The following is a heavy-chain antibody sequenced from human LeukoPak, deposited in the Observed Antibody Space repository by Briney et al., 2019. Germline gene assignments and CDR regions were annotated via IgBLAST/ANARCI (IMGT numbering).Heavy chain of an antibody. CDR1: GYTFTVYH. J-gene: IGHJ5*02. D-gene: IGHD2-8*02. CDR3: GLVASGNWWFDP. CDR2: INPNSGGT. V-gene: IGHV1-2*02. Sequence: ASVKVSCTTSGYTFTVYHIHWVRQAPGQGLEWMGWINPNSGGTNYAQKLQDRVTMTGDTSISTAYMELRSLTSDDAAVYYCGLVASGNWWFDPWGQGTLVTVSS.